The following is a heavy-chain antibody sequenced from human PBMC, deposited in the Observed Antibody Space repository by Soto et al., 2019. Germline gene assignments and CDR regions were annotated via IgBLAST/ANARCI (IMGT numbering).Heavy chain of an antibody. CDR1: GFTFSSYG. J-gene: IGHJ6*02. CDR3: ARVGYCSSTSCYLYYGMDV. Sequence: PGGSLRLSCAASGFTFSSYGMHWVRQAPGKGLEWVAVIWYDGSNKYYADSVKGRFTISRDNSKNTLYLQMNSLRAEDTAVYYCARVGYCSSTSCYLYYGMDVWGQGTTVTVSS. V-gene: IGHV3-33*01. D-gene: IGHD2-2*01. CDR2: IWYDGSNK.